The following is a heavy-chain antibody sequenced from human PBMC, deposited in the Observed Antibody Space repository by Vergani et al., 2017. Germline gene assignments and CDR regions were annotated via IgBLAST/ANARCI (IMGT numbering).Heavy chain of an antibody. CDR3: AKDAVIVPGAMRNPYYFDY. CDR2: ILKDGSKK. J-gene: IGHJ4*02. CDR1: GFSFSSYG. V-gene: IGHV3-30*02. Sequence: QVQLVESGGGVVQPGGSRRLSCAASGFSFSSYGMHWVRQAPGKGLEWVAFILKDGSKKYYADSVKGRFTISRDNSKNTLYLQMNSLRAEDTAVYYCAKDAVIVPGAMRNPYYFDYWGQGSLVTVSS. D-gene: IGHD2-2*01.